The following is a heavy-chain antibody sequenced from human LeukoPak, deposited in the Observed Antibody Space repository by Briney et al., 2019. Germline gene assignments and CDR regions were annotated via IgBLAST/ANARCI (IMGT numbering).Heavy chain of an antibody. J-gene: IGHJ4*02. CDR3: ARVQFSSGWYHFDY. D-gene: IGHD6-19*01. CDR1: GFTFSSYY. V-gene: IGHV3-13*01. CDR2: IGTAGDT. Sequence: GGSLRLSCAASGFTFSSYYMHWVRQATGKGLEWVSAIGTAGDTYYPGFVKGRFTISRQHAKNSLYLQMNSLRAEDTAVYYCARVQFSSGWYHFDYGGQGTLVTVSS.